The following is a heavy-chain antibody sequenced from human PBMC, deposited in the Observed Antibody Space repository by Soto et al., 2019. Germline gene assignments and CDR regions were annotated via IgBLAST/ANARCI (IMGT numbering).Heavy chain of an antibody. V-gene: IGHV3-23*01. J-gene: IGHJ3*02. D-gene: IGHD3-9*01. CDR2: ISGSGGST. CDR1: GFTFSSYA. CDR3: AQILTGLYAFDI. Sequence: EVQLLESGGGLVQPGGSLRLSCAASGFTFSSYAMSWVRQAPGKGLEWVSAISGSGGSTYYADSVKGRFTISRDNSKNTLYLQMNSLRAEDTAVYYCAQILTGLYAFDIWGQGTMVTVSS.